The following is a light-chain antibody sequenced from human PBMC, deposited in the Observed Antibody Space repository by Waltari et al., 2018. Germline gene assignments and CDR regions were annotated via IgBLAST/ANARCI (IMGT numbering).Light chain of an antibody. V-gene: IGLV2-11*03. CDR3: SSYTASNIALI. Sequence: YQQHPGRSPRRLIFDGSVRPSGVSDRFSGSKSGNTASLTISGRQAEDEADYFCSSYTASNIALIFGGGTKLTVL. J-gene: IGLJ2*01. CDR2: DGS.